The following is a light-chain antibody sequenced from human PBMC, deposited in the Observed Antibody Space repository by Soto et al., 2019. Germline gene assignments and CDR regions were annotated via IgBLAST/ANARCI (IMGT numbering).Light chain of an antibody. V-gene: IGKV1-5*02. J-gene: IGKJ1*01. CDR3: QQYETFSGT. Sequence: DIQMTQSPSTLSVSVGDTVTVICRASQTVSGWLAWYQQKPGEAAKLLIYDASALPRGVPSRFSGSGSGTKFTLTIASLQPDDFATYYCQQYETFSGTFGPGTKVEI. CDR1: QTVSGW. CDR2: DAS.